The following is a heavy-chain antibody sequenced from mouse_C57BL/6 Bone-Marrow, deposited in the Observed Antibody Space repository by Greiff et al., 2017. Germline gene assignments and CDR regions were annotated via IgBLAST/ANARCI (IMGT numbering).Heavy chain of an antibody. CDR1: GYTFTSYW. V-gene: IGHV1-55*01. D-gene: IGHD1-1*01. CDR3: ATTTVVEEAAWFAY. CDR2: IYPGSGST. Sequence: VQLQQPGAELVKPGASVKMSCKASGYTFTSYWITWVKQRPGQGLEWIGDIYPGSGSTNYNEKFKSKATLTVDTSSSTAYMQLSSLTSEDSAVYYCATTTVVEEAAWFAYWGQGTLVTVSA. J-gene: IGHJ3*01.